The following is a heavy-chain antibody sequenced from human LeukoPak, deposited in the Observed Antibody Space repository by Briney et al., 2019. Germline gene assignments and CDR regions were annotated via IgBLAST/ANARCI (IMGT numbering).Heavy chain of an antibody. J-gene: IGHJ4*02. Sequence: GGSLRLPCAASGFTFSSYWMHWVRQAPGKGLVWVSHIHSDGRSTTYADSVKGRFTISRDNARNTLYLQMNSLRAGDTAVYYCVRDDNGGPSGIDFWGQGTLVTVSS. V-gene: IGHV3-74*01. CDR3: VRDDNGGPSGIDF. CDR2: IHSDGRST. CDR1: GFTFSSYW. D-gene: IGHD3-10*01.